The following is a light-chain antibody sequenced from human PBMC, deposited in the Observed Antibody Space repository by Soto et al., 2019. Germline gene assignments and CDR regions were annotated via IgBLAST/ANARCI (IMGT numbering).Light chain of an antibody. Sequence: DIVMTQSPDSLAVSLGERATINCKSSQSVLYSSNNKNYLAWYQQKPGQPPKLLIYWASTRESGVPDRFSGSGSGTGLTLTISSLQAEDVAVYYCQQYYSTPLTWTFGQGTMVEIK. CDR2: WAS. V-gene: IGKV4-1*01. J-gene: IGKJ1*01. CDR1: QSVLYSSNNKNY. CDR3: QQYYSTPLTWT.